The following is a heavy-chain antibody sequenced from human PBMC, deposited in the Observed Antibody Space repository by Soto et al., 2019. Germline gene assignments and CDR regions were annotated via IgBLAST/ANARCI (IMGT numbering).Heavy chain of an antibody. J-gene: IGHJ4*02. D-gene: IGHD2-15*01. CDR2: ISSSSIYM. Sequence: VPLTLSRITSGFTFSIYSMNWVRPAPGKGLEWVSSISSSSIYMYYADSVKGRFTISRDNAKNSLYLQMNSLRAEDTAVYYCVRDKANIELDNWGLEDVLTVSA. V-gene: IGHV3-21*01. CDR1: GFTFSIYS. CDR3: VRDKANIELDN.